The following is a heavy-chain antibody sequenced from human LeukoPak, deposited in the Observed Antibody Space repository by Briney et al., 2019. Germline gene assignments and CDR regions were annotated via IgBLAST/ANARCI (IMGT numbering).Heavy chain of an antibody. CDR1: GASISSHY. Sequence: SETLSLTCTVSGASISSHYWSWIRQPPGKGLEWIGYIHYSGIPNHNPALKSRVTISVDTPKNQFSLKLSSVTAADTAVYYCARGNGYHYYWGQGTLVTVSS. CDR2: IHYSGIP. V-gene: IGHV4-59*11. J-gene: IGHJ4*02. D-gene: IGHD5-24*01. CDR3: ARGNGYHYY.